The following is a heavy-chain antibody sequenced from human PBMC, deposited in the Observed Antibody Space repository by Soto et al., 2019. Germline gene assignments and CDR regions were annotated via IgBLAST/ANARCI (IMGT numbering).Heavy chain of an antibody. V-gene: IGHV3-53*04. D-gene: IGHD1-26*01. Sequence: EVQLVESGGGLVQPGGSLRLSCAASGFTVSSNYMSWVRQAPGKGLEWVSVIYCGGSTYYADSVKGRFTISRHNSKNTLYLQINSLRAEDTAVCYCARDQWGHSSPMDVWGKGTTVTVSS. CDR2: IYCGGST. J-gene: IGHJ6*03. CDR3: ARDQWGHSSPMDV. CDR1: GFTVSSNY.